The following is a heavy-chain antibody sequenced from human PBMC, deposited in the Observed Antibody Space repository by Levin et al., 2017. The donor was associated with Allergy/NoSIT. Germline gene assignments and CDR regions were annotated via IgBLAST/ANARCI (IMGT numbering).Heavy chain of an antibody. J-gene: IGHJ6*02. D-gene: IGHD1-26*01. CDR2: LNPNSGNT. CDR3: ATQKWERLRSYSYYGMDV. Sequence: ASVKVSCKASGYTFTNYDINWVRQATGQGLEWMGWLNPNSGNTGYAQKFQGRVTLTRTSSISTAYMELSSLTSEDTAVYYCATQKWERLRSYSYYGMDVWGQGTTVTVSS. V-gene: IGHV1-8*01. CDR1: GYTFTNYD.